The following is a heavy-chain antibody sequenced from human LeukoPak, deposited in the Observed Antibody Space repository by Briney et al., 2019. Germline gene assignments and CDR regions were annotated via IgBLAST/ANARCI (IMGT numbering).Heavy chain of an antibody. CDR1: GGSISSSSYY. Sequence: SETLSLTCTVSGGSISSSSYYWGWIRQPPGKGLEWIGSIYYSGSTNYNPSLKSRVTISVDTSKNQFSLKLSSVTAADTAVYYCARGPYYYDSSGYSDEGYWGQGTLVTVSS. V-gene: IGHV4-39*07. D-gene: IGHD3-22*01. CDR2: IYYSGST. CDR3: ARGPYYYDSSGYSDEGY. J-gene: IGHJ4*02.